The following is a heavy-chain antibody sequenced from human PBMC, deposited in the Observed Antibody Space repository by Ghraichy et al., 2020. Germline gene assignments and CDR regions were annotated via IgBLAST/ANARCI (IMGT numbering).Heavy chain of an antibody. J-gene: IGHJ4*02. CDR1: GGSFSGYY. CDR3: ARVLRQRWLQLSPYFDY. D-gene: IGHD5-24*01. CDR2: INHSGST. V-gene: IGHV4-34*01. Sequence: SETLSLTCAVYGGSFSGYYWSWIRQPPGKGLEWIGEINHSGSTNYNPSLKSRVTISVDTSKNQFSLKLSSVTAADTAVYYCARVLRQRWLQLSPYFDYWGQGTLVTVSS.